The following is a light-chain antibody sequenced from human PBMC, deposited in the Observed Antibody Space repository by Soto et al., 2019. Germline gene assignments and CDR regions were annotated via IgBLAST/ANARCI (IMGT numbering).Light chain of an antibody. V-gene: IGLV2-14*03. CDR1: SSDIGRYNY. Sequence: QSALTQPASVSGSPGQSITISCTGTSSDIGRYNYVSWYRHSPGKAPKLIIYDVSDRPSGVSNRFSGSKSGTTASLTISGLQAEDEADYYCGSYTSSDTMIFGGGTKLTVL. CDR3: GSYTSSDTMI. J-gene: IGLJ2*01. CDR2: DVS.